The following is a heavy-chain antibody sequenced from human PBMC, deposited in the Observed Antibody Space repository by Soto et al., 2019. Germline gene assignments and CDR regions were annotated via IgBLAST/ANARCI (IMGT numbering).Heavy chain of an antibody. D-gene: IGHD1-1*01. CDR1: GGSISSGGYY. Sequence: SDTLSLTCTVSGGSISSGGYYWSWIRQHPGKGLEWIGYIYYSGSTYYNPSLKSRVTISVDTSKNQFSLKLSSVTAADTAVYYCARLQLERRVPRYYYYGMDVWGQGTTVTVSS. V-gene: IGHV4-31*03. J-gene: IGHJ6*02. CDR2: IYYSGST. CDR3: ARLQLERRVPRYYYYGMDV.